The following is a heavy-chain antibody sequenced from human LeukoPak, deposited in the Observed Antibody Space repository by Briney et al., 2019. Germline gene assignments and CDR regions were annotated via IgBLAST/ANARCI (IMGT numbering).Heavy chain of an antibody. CDR3: ARDFEYYYGSGTSRWYGMDV. Sequence: SETLSLTCAVSGGSISSGGYSWSWIRQPPGKGLEWIGYIYHSGSTYYNPSLKSRVTISVDTSKNQFSLKLSSVTAADTAVYYCARDFEYYYGSGTSRWYGMDVWGQGTTVTVSS. CDR2: IYHSGST. J-gene: IGHJ6*02. V-gene: IGHV4-30-2*01. CDR1: GGSISSGGYS. D-gene: IGHD3-10*01.